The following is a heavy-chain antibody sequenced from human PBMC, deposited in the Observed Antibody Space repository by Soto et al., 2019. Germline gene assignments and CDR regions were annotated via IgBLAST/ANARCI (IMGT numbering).Heavy chain of an antibody. Sequence: SVTVSCQASGGTISSYAISWVRQAPGQGLEWLGGIIPIFGTANYAQKFQGRVTITADESTSTAYMELSSLRSEDTAVYYCASKGIVVVVAATDYYYGMDVWGQGTTVTVSS. D-gene: IGHD2-15*01. CDR3: ASKGIVVVVAATDYYYGMDV. V-gene: IGHV1-69*13. J-gene: IGHJ6*02. CDR2: IIPIFGTA. CDR1: GGTISSYA.